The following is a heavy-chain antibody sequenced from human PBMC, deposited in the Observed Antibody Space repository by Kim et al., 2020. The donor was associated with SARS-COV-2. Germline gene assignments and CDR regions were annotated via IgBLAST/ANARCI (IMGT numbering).Heavy chain of an antibody. V-gene: IGHV4-39*01. D-gene: IGHD4-4*01. Sequence: SETLSLTCTVSGGSISSSSYYWGWIRQPPGKGLEWIGSIYYSGSTYYNPSLKSRVTISVDTSKNQFSLKLSSVTAADTAVYYCARQHLLFYSNYENYYYYGMDVWGQGTTVTVSS. CDR1: GGSISSSSYY. CDR3: ARQHLLFYSNYENYYYYGMDV. J-gene: IGHJ6*02. CDR2: IYYSGST.